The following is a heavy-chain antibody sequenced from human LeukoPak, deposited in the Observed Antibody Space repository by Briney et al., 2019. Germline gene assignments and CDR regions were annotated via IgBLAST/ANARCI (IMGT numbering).Heavy chain of an antibody. V-gene: IGHV3-23*01. J-gene: IGHJ4*02. Sequence: GGSLRLSCAASGFTFSTYAMSWVRQAPGKGLEGVSGIRASGGSTYYADSVTGRFTIPRDNAKNTLYLQMNSLRAEDTALYYCAKDMSTSDNWFGIFDYWGQGTLVTVSS. D-gene: IGHD1-1*01. CDR3: AKDMSTSDNWFGIFDY. CDR2: IRASGGST. CDR1: GFTFSTYA.